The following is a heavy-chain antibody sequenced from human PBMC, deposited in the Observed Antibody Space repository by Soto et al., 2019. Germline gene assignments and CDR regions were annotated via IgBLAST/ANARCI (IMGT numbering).Heavy chain of an antibody. CDR3: ARLFHYYGSGSYYSDYYYGVDV. Sequence: SETLSLTCTVSGGSISSSSYYWGWIRQPPGKGLEWIGSIYYSGSTYYNPSLKSRVTISVDTSKNQFSLKLSSVTAADTAVYYCARLFHYYGSGSYYSDYYYGVDVWGQGTTVT. CDR2: IYYSGST. CDR1: GGSISSSSYY. D-gene: IGHD3-10*01. J-gene: IGHJ6*02. V-gene: IGHV4-39*01.